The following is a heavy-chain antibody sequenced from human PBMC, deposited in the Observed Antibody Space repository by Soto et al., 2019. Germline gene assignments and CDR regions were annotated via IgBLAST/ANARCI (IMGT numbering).Heavy chain of an antibody. Sequence: QVQLVESGGGVVQPGMSLRLSCATSGFSFSSHAMHWVRQAPGKGLEWVAQIWYDGSNRYYADSMRGRFTISRDFFKNTAFLQMDSPRADDTAVYYCARDGQNLAPYAFDISGQGTRVTVSS. CDR3: ARDGQNLAPYAFDI. J-gene: IGHJ3*02. CDR2: IWYDGSNR. V-gene: IGHV3-33*01. CDR1: GFSFSSHA.